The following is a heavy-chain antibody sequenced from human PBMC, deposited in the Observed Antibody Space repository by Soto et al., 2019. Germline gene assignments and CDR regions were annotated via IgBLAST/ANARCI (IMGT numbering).Heavy chain of an antibody. J-gene: IGHJ4*02. CDR2: ISGNSVYI. CDR1: GFTFSSHS. V-gene: IGHV3-21*01. D-gene: IGHD5-12*01. CDR3: VGSGYGRTRIFDY. Sequence: EVQLVESGGDLVNPGGSLRLSCAASGFTFSSHSMNWVRQAPGKGLEWVSSISGNSVYIYSADSVKGRFSISRDNAQKSLYLQMNSLRAEDTAVYYCVGSGYGRTRIFDYWGRGTLVTVSS.